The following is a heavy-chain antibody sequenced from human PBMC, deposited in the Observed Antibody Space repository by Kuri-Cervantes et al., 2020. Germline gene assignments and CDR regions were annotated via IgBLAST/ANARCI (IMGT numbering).Heavy chain of an antibody. CDR3: ARSGQLQELYYYYMDV. V-gene: IGHV1-69*05. J-gene: IGHJ6*03. CDR2: IIPIFGTA. D-gene: IGHD5-24*01. CDR1: GGTFSSYA. Sequence: SVKVSCKASGGTFSSYAISWVRQAPGQGLEWMGGIIPIFGTANYAQKFQGRVTMTRNTSISTAYMELSSLRSDDTAVYYCARSGQLQELYYYYMDVWGKGTTVTVSS.